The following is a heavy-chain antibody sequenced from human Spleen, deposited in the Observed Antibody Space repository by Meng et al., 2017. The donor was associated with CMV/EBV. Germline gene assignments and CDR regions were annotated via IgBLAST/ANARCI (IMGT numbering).Heavy chain of an antibody. CDR2: IYYSGRT. V-gene: IGHV4-61*01. CDR3: ARDTIEAAGTRSDY. CDR1: GGSVSSGSYY. J-gene: IGHJ4*02. Sequence: SGGSVSSGSYYWSWIRQPPGKGLEWIGYIYYSGRTKYNPSLKSRVTISVDTSKNQFSLKLRSVTAADTAVYYCARDTIEAAGTRSDYWGQGTLVTVSS. D-gene: IGHD6-13*01.